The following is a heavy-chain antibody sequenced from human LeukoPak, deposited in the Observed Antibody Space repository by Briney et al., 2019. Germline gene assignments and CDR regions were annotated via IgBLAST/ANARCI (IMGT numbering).Heavy chain of an antibody. Sequence: SETLSLTCTVSGGSISSSSYFWGWIRQPPGKGLEWIGSVYYSGSTYYNPSLKSRVTISVDTSKNQFSLKLSSVTAADTAVYYCARDRENTAMVKDYWGQGTLVTVSS. CDR2: VYYSGST. J-gene: IGHJ4*02. CDR3: ARDRENTAMVKDY. D-gene: IGHD5-18*01. V-gene: IGHV4-39*07. CDR1: GGSISSSSYF.